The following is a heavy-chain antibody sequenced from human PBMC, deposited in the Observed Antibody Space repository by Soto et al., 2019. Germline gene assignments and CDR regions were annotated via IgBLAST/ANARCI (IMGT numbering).Heavy chain of an antibody. V-gene: IGHV3-23*01. D-gene: IGHD1-1*01. Sequence: PGGSLRLGCAASGVTVNIYDMSWARQAPGKGLEWVSAISGSGGSTYYADSVKGRFTISRDNSKNTLYLQMNSLRAEDTAVYYCAKKEPPYWGQGTLVTVSS. J-gene: IGHJ4*02. CDR2: ISGSGGST. CDR1: GVTVNIYD. CDR3: AKKEPPY.